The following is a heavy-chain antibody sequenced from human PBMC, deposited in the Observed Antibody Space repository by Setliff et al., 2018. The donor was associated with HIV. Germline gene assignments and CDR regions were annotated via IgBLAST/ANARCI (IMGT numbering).Heavy chain of an antibody. CDR3: AKSSDGGFCAGDNCYGYYFDS. CDR1: GFSVGTYY. J-gene: IGHJ4*02. D-gene: IGHD2-15*01. CDR2: ISGGGDRT. V-gene: IGHV3-53*01. Sequence: GGSLRLSCAVYGFSVGTYYMTWVRQAPGKGLEWVSIISGGGDRTYYADSVKGRFTISRDNAKNTLYLQINSLRAEDTAVFYCAKSSDGGFCAGDNCYGYYFDSWGQGTLVTVSS.